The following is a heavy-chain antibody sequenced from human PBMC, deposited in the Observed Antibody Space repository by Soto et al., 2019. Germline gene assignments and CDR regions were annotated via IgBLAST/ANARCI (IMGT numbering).Heavy chain of an antibody. CDR2: IYPGDSDT. CDR1: GYSFTSYW. CDR3: ARHRRGYSYGYYYYYGMDV. D-gene: IGHD5-18*01. J-gene: IGHJ6*02. V-gene: IGHV5-51*01. Sequence: GESLKISCKGSGYSFTSYWIGWVRQMPWKGLEWMGIIYPGDSDTRYSPSFQGQVTISADKSISTAYLQWSSLKASDTAMYYCARHRRGYSYGYYYYYGMDVWGQGTTVTVSS.